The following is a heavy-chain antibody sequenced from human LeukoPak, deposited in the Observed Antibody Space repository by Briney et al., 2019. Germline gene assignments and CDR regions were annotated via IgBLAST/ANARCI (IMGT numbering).Heavy chain of an antibody. V-gene: IGHV1-8*01. J-gene: IGHJ5*02. CDR2: MNPNSGNT. Sequence: ASVKVSCKASGYTFTSYDMNWVRQATGQGLEWMGWMNPNSGNTGYAQKFQGRVTMTRNTSISTAYMELSSLRSEDTAVYYCARAAILTRYYADYNWFDPWGQGTLVTVSS. CDR1: GYTFTSYD. D-gene: IGHD3-9*01. CDR3: ARAAILTRYYADYNWFDP.